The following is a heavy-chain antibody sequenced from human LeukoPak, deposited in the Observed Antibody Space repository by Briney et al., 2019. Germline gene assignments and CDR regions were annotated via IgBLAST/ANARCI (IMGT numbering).Heavy chain of an antibody. CDR3: AKGSPSGVVVVPAAIVDAFDI. J-gene: IGHJ3*02. V-gene: IGHV3-30*18. CDR1: GFTFSSYG. D-gene: IGHD2-2*02. CDR2: ISYDGSNK. Sequence: GGSLRLSCAASGFTFSSYGMQWVRQAPGRGRGWVAVISYDGSNKYYADSVKGRFTISRDNSKNTVYLQMNSLRAEDTAVYYCAKGSPSGVVVVPAAIVDAFDIWGQGTMVTVSS.